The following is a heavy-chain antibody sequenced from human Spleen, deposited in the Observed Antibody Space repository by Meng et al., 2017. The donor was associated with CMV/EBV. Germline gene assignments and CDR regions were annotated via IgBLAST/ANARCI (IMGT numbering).Heavy chain of an antibody. CDR1: GYNFTTYY. J-gene: IGHJ1*01. CDR2: IQPSGGDT. D-gene: IGHD3-22*01. V-gene: IGHV1-46*01. CDR3: ARVGQYDTSGYYRKYFQH. Sequence: QVHLVQSGAEVKKPGASVKVSCKTSGYNFTTYYLHWVRQAPGQGLEWMGVIQPSGGDTSYAKKFQDRISMTRDTSASTVYMDLSSLRSEHTAVYYCARVGQYDTSGYYRKYFQHWGQGTLVTVSS.